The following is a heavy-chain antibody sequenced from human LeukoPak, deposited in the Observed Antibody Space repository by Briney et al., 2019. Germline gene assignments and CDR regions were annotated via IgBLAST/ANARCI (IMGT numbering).Heavy chain of an antibody. V-gene: IGHV3-30-3*01. CDR1: GFTFSNAW. CDR3: ARGSWAVEDYFDY. Sequence: GGSLRLSCAASGFTFSNAWMSWVRQAPGKGLEWVAVISYDGSNKYYADSVKGRFTISRDNSKNTLYLQMNSLRAEDTAVYYCARGSWAVEDYFDYWGQGTLVTVSS. J-gene: IGHJ4*02. D-gene: IGHD6-19*01. CDR2: ISYDGSNK.